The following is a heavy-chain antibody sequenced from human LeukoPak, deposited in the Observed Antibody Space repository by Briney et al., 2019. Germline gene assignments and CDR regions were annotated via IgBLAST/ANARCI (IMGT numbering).Heavy chain of an antibody. CDR2: IHYTGKP. V-gene: IGHV4-59*11. CDR3: ARFGVDYDMDV. J-gene: IGHJ6*02. D-gene: IGHD3-16*01. CDR1: GGSISGHY. Sequence: SETLSLTCSVPGGSISGHYLPWIRQPPGKGLEWIGQIHYTGKPDYHPSLKSRITISVDTSKNQVSLQVSSVTAADSAIYYCARFGVDYDMDVWGHGTTVTVFS.